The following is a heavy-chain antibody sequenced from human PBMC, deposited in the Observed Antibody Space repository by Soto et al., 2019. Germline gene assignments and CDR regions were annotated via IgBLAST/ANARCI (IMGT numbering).Heavy chain of an antibody. V-gene: IGHV3-30*18. CDR1: GFTFSSYG. Sequence: QVQLVESGGGVVQPGRSLRLSCAASGFTFSSYGMHWVRQAPGKGLEWVAVISYDGSNKYYADSVKGRFTISRDNSKNXLXRQMNSLRAEDTAVYYCAKAGYSSGWLAYYYYGMDVWGQGTTVTVSS. D-gene: IGHD6-19*01. J-gene: IGHJ6*02. CDR3: AKAGYSSGWLAYYYYGMDV. CDR2: ISYDGSNK.